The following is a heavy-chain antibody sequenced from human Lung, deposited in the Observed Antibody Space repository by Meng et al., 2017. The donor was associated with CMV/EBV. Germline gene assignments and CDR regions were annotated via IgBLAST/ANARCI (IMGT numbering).Heavy chain of an antibody. Sequence: SCVASGLTFSSHPMTWVRQAPGKGLEWVSSISGSGGSTYSADSVQGRFTISRDNSKNTLYLQMSALRDEDTALYYCAREGPVAGKEWFDRLGQGXLVTVSS. V-gene: IGHV3-23*01. CDR3: AREGPVAGKEWFDR. D-gene: IGHD6-19*01. J-gene: IGHJ5*02. CDR2: ISGSGGST. CDR1: GLTFSSHP.